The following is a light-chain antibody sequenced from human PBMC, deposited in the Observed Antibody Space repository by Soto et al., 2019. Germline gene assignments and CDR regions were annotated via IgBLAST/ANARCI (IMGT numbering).Light chain of an antibody. V-gene: IGLV2-14*01. Sequence: QSVLTQPASGSGSPGKSITISCTGTSSDVGGYNYVSWYQQHPGKAPKLMIYDVSNRPSGVSNRFSGSKSGNTASLTISGLQAEDEADYYCSSYTSSSTPPYVFGTGTKVTV. CDR2: DVS. CDR3: SSYTSSSTPPYV. J-gene: IGLJ1*01. CDR1: SSDVGGYNY.